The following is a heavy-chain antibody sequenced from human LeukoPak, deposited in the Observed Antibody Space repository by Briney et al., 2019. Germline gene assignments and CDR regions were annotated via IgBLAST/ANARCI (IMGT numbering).Heavy chain of an antibody. CDR2: MNPNSGNT. CDR1: GGTFSSYA. Sequence: ASVKVSCKASGGTFSSYAISWVRQATGQGLEWMGWMNPNSGNTGYAQKFQGRVTMTRNTSISTAYMELSSLRSEDTAVYYRARGRRLRLGELFFYWGQGTLVTVSS. V-gene: IGHV1-8*02. CDR3: ARGRRLRLGELFFY. J-gene: IGHJ4*02. D-gene: IGHD3-16*01.